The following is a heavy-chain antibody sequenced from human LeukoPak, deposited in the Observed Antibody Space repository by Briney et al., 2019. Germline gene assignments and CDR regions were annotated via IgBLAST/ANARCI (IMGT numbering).Heavy chain of an antibody. CDR1: GFTVSSNY. CDR3: ARAHYDSSGYYPPGYYYYYMDV. Sequence: PGGSLRLSCAASGFTVSSNYMSWVRQAPGKGLEWVSVIYSGGSTYYADSVKGRFTISRDNSKNTLYLQMNSLRAEDTAVYYCARAHYDSSGYYPPGYYYYYMDVWGKGTTVTISS. V-gene: IGHV3-66*01. D-gene: IGHD3-22*01. J-gene: IGHJ6*03. CDR2: IYSGGST.